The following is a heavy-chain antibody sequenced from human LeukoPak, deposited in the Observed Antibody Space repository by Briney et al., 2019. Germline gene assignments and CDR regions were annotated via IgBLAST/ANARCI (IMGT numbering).Heavy chain of an antibody. Sequence: SETLSLTCTVSGGSISSYYWSWIRQPPGKGLEWIGYIYTSGSTNYNPPLKSPLTISVDTSKNQFSLKLSSVTAADTAVYYCARRVVAAKGSSFDVGSQGRMVTVS. J-gene: IGHJ3*01. D-gene: IGHD2-15*01. CDR2: IYTSGST. CDR3: ARRVVAAKGSSFDV. CDR1: GGSISSYY. V-gene: IGHV4-4*09.